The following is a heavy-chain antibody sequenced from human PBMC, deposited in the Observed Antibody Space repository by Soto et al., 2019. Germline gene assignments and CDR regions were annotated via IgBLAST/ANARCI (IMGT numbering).Heavy chain of an antibody. CDR3: AREGDASILTGYRYYYSGMDV. D-gene: IGHD3-9*01. J-gene: IGHJ6*02. V-gene: IGHV1-18*01. Sequence: QVQLVQSGAEVKKPGASVKVSCKASGYTFTSYGISWVRQAPGQGLEWMGWISAYNGNTNYAQKLQGRVTMTTDTATXXAXMXQRSLRSDDTAVYYCAREGDASILTGYRYYYSGMDVWGQGTTVTVSS. CDR1: GYTFTSYG. CDR2: ISAYNGNT.